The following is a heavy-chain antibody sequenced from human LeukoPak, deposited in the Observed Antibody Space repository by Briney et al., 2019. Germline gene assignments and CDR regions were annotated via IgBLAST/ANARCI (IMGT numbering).Heavy chain of an antibody. V-gene: IGHV3-30*18. CDR2: ISYDGSNK. D-gene: IGHD5-24*01. J-gene: IGHJ6*02. Sequence: GGSLRLSCAASGFSFSNYWMHWVRQPPGKGLEWVAVISYDGSNKYYADSVKGRFTISRDNSKNTLYLQMNSLRAEDTAVYYCAKDRRPYYYYGMDVWGQGTTVTVSS. CDR3: AKDRRPYYYYGMDV. CDR1: GFSFSNYW.